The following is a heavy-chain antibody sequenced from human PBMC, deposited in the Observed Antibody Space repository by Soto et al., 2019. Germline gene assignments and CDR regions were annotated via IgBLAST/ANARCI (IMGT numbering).Heavy chain of an antibody. CDR3: AKEDTSTGSLDY. Sequence: LRLSCAASGFPFVEKAMSWVRQAPGKGLEWVSGISDSGATTYYADSVRGRFTISRDNSKKTLYLQTKSLRAADSASYYCAKEDTSTGSLDYWGQGALVTVSS. CDR1: GFPFVEKA. D-gene: IGHD6-19*01. V-gene: IGHV3-23*01. J-gene: IGHJ4*02. CDR2: ISDSGATT.